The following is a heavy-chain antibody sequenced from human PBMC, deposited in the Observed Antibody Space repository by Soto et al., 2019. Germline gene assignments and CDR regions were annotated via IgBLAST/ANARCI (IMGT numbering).Heavy chain of an antibody. CDR1: GYTFTSYG. CDR3: ARDPAYYYDSSGYYDY. Sequence: QVQLVQSGAEVKKPGASVKVSCKASGYTFTSYGISWVRQAPGQGLEWMGWISAYNDNTNYAQKLQGRVSMTTDTFTTXAYMELRSLRSDDTAVYYCARDPAYYYDSSGYYDYWGQGTLVTVSS. V-gene: IGHV1-18*01. D-gene: IGHD3-22*01. CDR2: ISAYNDNT. J-gene: IGHJ4*02.